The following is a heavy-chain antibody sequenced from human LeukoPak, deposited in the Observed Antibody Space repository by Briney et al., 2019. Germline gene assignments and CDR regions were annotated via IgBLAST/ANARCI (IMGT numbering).Heavy chain of an antibody. D-gene: IGHD6-19*01. CDR1: GFTFSSFA. Sequence: GGSLRLSCAASGFTFSSFAMHWVRHAPGKGLEWVALISFDGGNKYYADSVKGRFTISRDNSKNTLYLQMNSLRAEDTAVYYCARDLYSSSFDYWGQGTLVTVSS. V-gene: IGHV3-30*03. J-gene: IGHJ4*02. CDR2: ISFDGGNK. CDR3: ARDLYSSSFDY.